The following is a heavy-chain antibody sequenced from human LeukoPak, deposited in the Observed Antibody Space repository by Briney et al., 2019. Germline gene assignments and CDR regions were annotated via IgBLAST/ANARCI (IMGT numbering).Heavy chain of an antibody. V-gene: IGHV4-59*01. J-gene: IGHJ5*02. Sequence: PSETLSLTCTVSGGPISSYYWSWIRQPPGKGLEWIGYIYYSGSTNYNPSLKSRVTISVDTSKNQFSLKLSSVTAADTAVYYCARGTPRYYDFWSGYFFVNWFDPWGQGTLVTVSS. CDR1: GGPISSYY. D-gene: IGHD3-3*01. CDR3: ARGTPRYYDFWSGYFFVNWFDP. CDR2: IYYSGST.